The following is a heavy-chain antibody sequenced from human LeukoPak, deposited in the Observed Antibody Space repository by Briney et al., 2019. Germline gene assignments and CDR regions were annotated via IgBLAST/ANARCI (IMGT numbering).Heavy chain of an antibody. V-gene: IGHV3-23*01. CDR3: AKRDNSWDLFDY. J-gene: IGHJ4*02. Sequence: GGSLRLSCAASGFTFSSYVMSWVRQAPGKGLEWVSNIGGSVGSMFYAASVKGRFAISRDNSKKTLFLQMNNLRVEDTAVYYCAKRDNSWDLFDYWGQGTLVTVSS. CDR1: GFTFSSYV. CDR2: IGGSVGSM. D-gene: IGHD6-13*01.